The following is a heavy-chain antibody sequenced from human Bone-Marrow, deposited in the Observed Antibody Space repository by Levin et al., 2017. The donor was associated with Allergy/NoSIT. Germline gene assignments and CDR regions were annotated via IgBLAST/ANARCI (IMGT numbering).Heavy chain of an antibody. CDR2: IYSRGDT. Sequence: LSLTCAASGLTVSNNYMSWVRQAPGKGLEWVALIYSRGDTYYADSVKGRFTISRDNSKNTLYLQMNSLRTEDTAVYHCARNIPVTDLGFWGRGTLVTVSS. D-gene: IGHD1-14*01. CDR1: GLTVSNNY. V-gene: IGHV3-53*01. CDR3: ARNIPVTDLGF. J-gene: IGHJ4*02.